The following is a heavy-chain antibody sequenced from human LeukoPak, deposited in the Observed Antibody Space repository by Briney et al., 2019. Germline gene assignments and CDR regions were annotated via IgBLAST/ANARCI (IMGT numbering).Heavy chain of an antibody. CDR2: IYYSGST. V-gene: IGHV4-59*08. D-gene: IGHD1-26*01. CDR3: ARAGGGSYYPDAFDI. Sequence: SETLSLTCTVSGGSISSYYWSWIRQPPGKGLEWIGYIYYSGSTNYNPSLKSRVTISVDTSKNQFSLKLSSVTAADTAVYYCARAGGGSYYPDAFDIWGQGTMVTVSS. CDR1: GGSISSYY. J-gene: IGHJ3*02.